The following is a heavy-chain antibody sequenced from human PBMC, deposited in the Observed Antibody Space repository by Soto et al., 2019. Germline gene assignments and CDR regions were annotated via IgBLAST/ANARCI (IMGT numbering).Heavy chain of an antibody. J-gene: IGHJ4*02. Sequence: NPSESRSLTCTVSGGSLTNSSYYWGWIRQSPGKGLEWIGSVYYRGRSYSKSSVKSRVTISVDTSKNRFSLSLNSVTASDTAVYFCVSQRTTVPTQAYFDYWGPGALVTVSS. CDR2: VYYRGRS. CDR1: GGSLTNSSYY. CDR3: VSQRTTVPTQAYFDY. V-gene: IGHV4-39*01. D-gene: IGHD4-17*01.